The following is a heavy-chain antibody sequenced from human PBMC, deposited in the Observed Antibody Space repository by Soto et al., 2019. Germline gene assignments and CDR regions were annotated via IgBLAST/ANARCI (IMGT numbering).Heavy chain of an antibody. CDR1: GFKFSDYA. Sequence: GGALRLSCAASGFKFSDYAMSWVRQAPGKGLEWVSLISATGGGTYYADSVKGRFTISRDNSHNTLYLQVHSLTAEDTAVYYCAKDRRAGGNSAFYFDFWGQGAHVTVSS. V-gene: IGHV3-23*01. CDR3: AKDRRAGGNSAFYFDF. D-gene: IGHD3-16*01. J-gene: IGHJ4*02. CDR2: ISATGGGT.